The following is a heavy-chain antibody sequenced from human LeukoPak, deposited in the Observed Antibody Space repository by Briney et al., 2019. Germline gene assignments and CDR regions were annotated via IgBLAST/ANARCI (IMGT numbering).Heavy chain of an antibody. CDR1: GVVFSTYE. V-gene: IGHV3-48*03. CDR2: ISSSGGTT. D-gene: IGHD3-22*01. CDR3: ARSNSYDSRSWGFDI. J-gene: IGHJ3*02. Sequence: GGSLRLSCAASGVVFSTYEMDWVRQAPGKGLEWVSYISSSGGTTYYEDSVNGHFTISRDNATTSLYLQMNSLRAEATAVYSCARSNSYDSRSWGFDIWGQGTMVTVSS.